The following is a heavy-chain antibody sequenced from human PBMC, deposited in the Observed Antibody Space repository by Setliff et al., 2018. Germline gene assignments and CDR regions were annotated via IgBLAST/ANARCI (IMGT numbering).Heavy chain of an antibody. CDR1: GYTFSSYA. V-gene: IGHV1-58*02. J-gene: IGHJ6*03. Sequence: GASVKVSCKASGYTFSSYAMNWVRQAPGQRLEWIGWIVVGSGNTNYAQKFQERVTITRDMSTSTAYMELSSLRSEDTAVYYCAADTSYDSSGSSYYYYMDVWGKGTTVTVSS. D-gene: IGHD3-22*01. CDR2: IVVGSGNT. CDR3: AADTSYDSSGSSYYYYMDV.